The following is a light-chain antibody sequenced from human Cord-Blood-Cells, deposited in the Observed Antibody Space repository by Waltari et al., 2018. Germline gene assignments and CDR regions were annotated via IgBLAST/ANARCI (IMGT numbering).Light chain of an antibody. CDR1: QSVSSSY. CDR3: QQYGSSPYT. CDR2: GAS. Sequence: EMVLTQSPCTLSFSPGERATLSCRASQSVSSSYLAWYQQKPGQAPRLLIYGASSRATGIPDRFSGSGSGTDFTLTISRLEPEDFAVYYCQQYGSSPYTFGQGTKLEIK. J-gene: IGKJ2*01. V-gene: IGKV3-20*01.